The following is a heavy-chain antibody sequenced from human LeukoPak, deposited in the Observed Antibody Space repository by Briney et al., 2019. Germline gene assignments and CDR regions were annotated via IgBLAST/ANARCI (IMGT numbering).Heavy chain of an antibody. CDR1: GFTFSDFW. CDR3: TRDLMDYDVSTGLHHYYMDV. D-gene: IGHD3-9*01. V-gene: IGHV3-30*03. J-gene: IGHJ6*02. CDR2: MAFDGRDQ. Sequence: GGSLRLSCAASGFTFSDFWMHWVRQAPGRGLEWVAVMAFDGRDQYYADSVKGRFTISRDNSKNTLYLQMNTLRVEDTAVYYCTRDLMDYDVSTGLHHYYMDVWGQGTTVTVSS.